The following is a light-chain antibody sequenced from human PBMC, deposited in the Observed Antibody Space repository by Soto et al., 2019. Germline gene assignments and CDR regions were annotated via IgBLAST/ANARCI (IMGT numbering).Light chain of an antibody. CDR1: QSVSSSY. CDR3: QQDGSSPYT. Sequence: EIVLTQSPGTLSLSPGERATLSCRASQSVSSSYLAWYQQKTGQAPRLLIYGASSRATGIPDRFSGSGSGTDFTLTISRLEPEDFAVYYYQQDGSSPYTFGRETKLEIK. CDR2: GAS. J-gene: IGKJ2*01. V-gene: IGKV3-20*01.